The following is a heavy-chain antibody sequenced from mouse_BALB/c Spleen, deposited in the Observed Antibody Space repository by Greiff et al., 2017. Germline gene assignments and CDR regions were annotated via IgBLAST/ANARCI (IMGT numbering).Heavy chain of an antibody. D-gene: IGHD1-1*01. CDR1: GYTFTSYY. CDR2: IYPGDGST. V-gene: IGHV1S56*01. Sequence: QVQLKESGPELVKPGASVKMSCKASGYTFTSYYIHWVKQRPGQGLEWIGWIYPGDGSTKYNEKFKGKTTLTADKSSSTAYMLLSSLTSEDSAIYFCARITTVEAWFAYWGQGTLVTVSA. J-gene: IGHJ3*01. CDR3: ARITTVEAWFAY.